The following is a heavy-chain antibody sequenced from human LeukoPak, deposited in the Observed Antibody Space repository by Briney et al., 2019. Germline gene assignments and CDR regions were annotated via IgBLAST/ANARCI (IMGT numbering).Heavy chain of an antibody. J-gene: IGHJ4*02. CDR3: VKDRSSSWYPYYFDS. Sequence: GGSLRLSCAASGFTFSSYSMNWVRQAPGKGLEWVSSISSSSSYIYYADSVKGRFTISRDNAKNSLYLQMNSLRAEDTAVYYCVKDRSSSWYPYYFDSWGQGTLVTVSS. CDR1: GFTFSSYS. D-gene: IGHD6-13*01. CDR2: ISSSSSYI. V-gene: IGHV3-21*01.